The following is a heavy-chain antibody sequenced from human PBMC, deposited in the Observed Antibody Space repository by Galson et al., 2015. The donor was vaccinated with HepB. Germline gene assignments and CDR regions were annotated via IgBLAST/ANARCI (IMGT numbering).Heavy chain of an antibody. D-gene: IGHD3-22*01. J-gene: IGHJ6*02. CDR2: ISYDGSNK. V-gene: IGHV3-30-3*01. Sequence: SLRLSCAASGFTFSSYAMHWVRQAPGKGLEWVAVISYDGSNKYYADSVKGRFTISRDNSKNTLYLQMNSLRAEDTAVYYCAREHYDSSGYFSTTYYGMDVWGQGTTVTVSS. CDR1: GFTFSSYA. CDR3: AREHYDSSGYFSTTYYGMDV.